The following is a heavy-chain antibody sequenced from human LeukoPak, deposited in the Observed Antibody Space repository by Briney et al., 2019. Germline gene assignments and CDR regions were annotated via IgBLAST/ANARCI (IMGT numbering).Heavy chain of an antibody. D-gene: IGHD2-2*01. CDR2: ISSSGSTI. V-gene: IGHV3-11*01. Sequence: PGGSLRLSCAASGFTLSDYYMSWIRQAPGKGLEWVSYISSSGSTIYYADSVKGRFTISRDNAKNSLYLQMNSLRAEDTAVYYCARDIGTSYNWFDPWGQGTLVTVSS. J-gene: IGHJ5*02. CDR1: GFTLSDYY. CDR3: ARDIGTSYNWFDP.